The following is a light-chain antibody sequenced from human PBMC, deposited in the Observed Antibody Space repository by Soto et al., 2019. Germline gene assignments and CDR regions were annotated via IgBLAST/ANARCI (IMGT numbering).Light chain of an antibody. CDR2: LNSDGSH. CDR3: QTWGTGIQV. V-gene: IGLV4-69*01. CDR1: SGHSSYA. J-gene: IGLJ2*01. Sequence: QLVLTQSPSASASLGASVKLTCTLSSGHSSYAIAWHQRRPEKGPRYLMKLNSDGSHSKGDGITDRFSGSSSGAERYLTISSLQSEDEADYYCQTWGTGIQVFGGGTKLTVL.